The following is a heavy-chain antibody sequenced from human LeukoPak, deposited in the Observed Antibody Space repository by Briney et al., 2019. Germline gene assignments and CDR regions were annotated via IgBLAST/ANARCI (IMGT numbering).Heavy chain of an antibody. Sequence: GGSLRLSCAASGLTFSSYGMHWVRQAPGKGLEWVAVISYDGSNKYYADSVKGRFTISRDNSKNTLYLQMNSLRAEDTAVYYCAKVRTGIVDYWGQGTLVTVSS. D-gene: IGHD3/OR15-3a*01. J-gene: IGHJ4*02. CDR1: GLTFSSYG. CDR2: ISYDGSNK. V-gene: IGHV3-30*18. CDR3: AKVRTGIVDY.